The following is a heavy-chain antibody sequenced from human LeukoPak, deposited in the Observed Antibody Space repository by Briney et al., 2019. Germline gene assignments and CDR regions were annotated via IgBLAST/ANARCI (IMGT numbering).Heavy chain of an antibody. CDR3: ARDSSSGLYYMDV. Sequence: PGGSLRLSCAASGFTFSSYSMNWVRQAPGKGLEWVSSISSSSSYIYYADSVKGRFTISRDNAKNSLYLQMNSLRAEDTAVYYCARDSSSGLYYMDVWGKGTTVTVSS. D-gene: IGHD6-13*01. CDR2: ISSSSSYI. V-gene: IGHV3-21*01. J-gene: IGHJ6*03. CDR1: GFTFSSYS.